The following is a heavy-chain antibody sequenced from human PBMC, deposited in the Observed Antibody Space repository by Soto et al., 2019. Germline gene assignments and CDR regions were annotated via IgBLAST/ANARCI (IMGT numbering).Heavy chain of an antibody. J-gene: IGHJ6*02. Sequence: SETLSLTCTVSGGSISSGGYYWSGIRQHPGKGLEWIGYIYYSGSTYYNPSLKSRVTISVDTSKNQFSLKLSSVTAADTAVYYCARITDYYGSGSWGMDVWGQGTTVTVSS. CDR1: GGSISSGGYY. CDR2: IYYSGST. CDR3: ARITDYYGSGSWGMDV. D-gene: IGHD3-10*01. V-gene: IGHV4-31*03.